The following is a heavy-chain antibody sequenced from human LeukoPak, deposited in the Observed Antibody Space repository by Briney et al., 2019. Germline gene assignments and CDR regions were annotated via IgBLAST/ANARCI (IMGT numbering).Heavy chain of an antibody. D-gene: IGHD3-10*01. J-gene: IGHJ4*02. V-gene: IGHV4-59*01. CDR3: ARLWFGELLLDY. CDR1: GGSFSGYY. CDR2: IYYSGST. Sequence: SETLSLTCAVYGGSFSGYYWSWTRQPPGKGLEWIGYIYYSGSTNYNPSLKSRVTISVDTSKNQFSLKLSSVTAADTAVYYCARLWFGELLLDYWGQGTLVTVSS.